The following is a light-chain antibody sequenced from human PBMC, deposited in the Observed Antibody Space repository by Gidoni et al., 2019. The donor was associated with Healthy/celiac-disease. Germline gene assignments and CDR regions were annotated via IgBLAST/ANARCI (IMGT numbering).Light chain of an antibody. CDR2: AAS. CDR1: QSISSY. CDR3: QQSYSTPIT. J-gene: IGKJ3*01. V-gene: IGKV1-39*01. Sequence: DIQMTQSPSSLSASVGDRVTITCRASQSISSYLNWYQQTPGKAPKLLIYAASSLQSVVPSRFSGSGSGTDFTLTISSLQPEDFATYYCQQSYSTPITFGPGTKVDIK.